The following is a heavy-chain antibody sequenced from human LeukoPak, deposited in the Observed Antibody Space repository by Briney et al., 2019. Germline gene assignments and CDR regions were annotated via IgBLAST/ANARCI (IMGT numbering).Heavy chain of an antibody. CDR3: ATTLLRFLEWLPSPFDY. Sequence: GASVKVSCKASGGTFSSYAISWVRQAPGQGLEWMGGIIPIFGTANYAQKFQGRVTITADESTSTAYMELSSLRSEDTAVYYCATTLLRFLEWLPSPFDYWGQGTLVTVSS. D-gene: IGHD3-3*01. CDR1: GGTFSSYA. J-gene: IGHJ4*02. V-gene: IGHV1-69*13. CDR2: IIPIFGTA.